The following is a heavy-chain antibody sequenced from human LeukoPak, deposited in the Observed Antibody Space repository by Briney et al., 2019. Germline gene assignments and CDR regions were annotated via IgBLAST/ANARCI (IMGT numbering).Heavy chain of an antibody. CDR3: ARDQGVRRYFDWLLPGPDSFDY. V-gene: IGHV1-18*01. Sequence: ASVKVSCKASGYTFTSYGISWVRQAPGQGLEWMGWISAYNGNTNYAQKLQGRVTMTTDTSTSTAYMELRSLRSDDTAVYYCARDQGVRRYFDWLLPGPDSFDYWGQGTLVTVSS. D-gene: IGHD3-9*01. CDR2: ISAYNGNT. J-gene: IGHJ4*02. CDR1: GYTFTSYG.